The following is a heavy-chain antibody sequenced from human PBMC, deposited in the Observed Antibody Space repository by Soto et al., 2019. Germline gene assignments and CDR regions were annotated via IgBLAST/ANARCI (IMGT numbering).Heavy chain of an antibody. D-gene: IGHD2-2*01. CDR2: IIPIFGTA. Sequence: SVKLSCKASGGTSSSYAISWVRQAPGQGLEWMGGIIPIFGTANYAQKFQGRVTITADESTSTAYMGLSSLRSEDTAVYYCARHDCISTSCYYYYYYGMDVWGQGTTVTVS. J-gene: IGHJ6*02. CDR3: ARHDCISTSCYYYYYYGMDV. CDR1: GGTSSSYA. V-gene: IGHV1-69*13.